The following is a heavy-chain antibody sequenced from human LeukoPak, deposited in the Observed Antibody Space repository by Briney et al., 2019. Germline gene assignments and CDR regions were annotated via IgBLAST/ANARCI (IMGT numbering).Heavy chain of an antibody. Sequence: GGSLRLSCAASGFTFSSYEMNWVRQAPGKGLEWVSYISSSGSTIYYADSVKGRFTISRDNSKNTLYLQMNSLRAEDTAIYYCAKVGTGDYYDSSGYFGYWGQGILVTVSS. CDR1: GFTFSSYE. CDR2: ISSSGSTI. J-gene: IGHJ4*02. V-gene: IGHV3-48*03. D-gene: IGHD3-22*01. CDR3: AKVGTGDYYDSSGYFGY.